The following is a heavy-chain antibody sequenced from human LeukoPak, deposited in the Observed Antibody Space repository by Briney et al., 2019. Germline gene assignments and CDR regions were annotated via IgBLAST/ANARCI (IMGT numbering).Heavy chain of an antibody. V-gene: IGHV3-53*01. D-gene: IGHD6-13*01. CDR1: GFTVSNNY. CDR3: ARHIPGYSSSLGY. CDR2: VYSAGST. Sequence: GGSLRLSCAASGFTVSNNYMSWVRQAPGKALEWVSVVYSAGSTYYADSVKGRFTISRDNSKNTLYPQMNSLRAEDTAVYYCARHIPGYSSSLGYWGQGTLVTVSS. J-gene: IGHJ4*02.